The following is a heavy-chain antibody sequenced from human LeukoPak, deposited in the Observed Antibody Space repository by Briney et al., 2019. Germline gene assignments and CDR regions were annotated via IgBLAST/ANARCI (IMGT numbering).Heavy chain of an antibody. V-gene: IGHV4-39*07. CDR2: IYYSGST. CDR3: ARDAGGLYGGNSPYYFDY. D-gene: IGHD4-23*01. J-gene: IGHJ4*02. Sequence: SETLSLTCTVSGGSLSSSSYYWGWLRQPPGKGLEWLGSIYYSGSTYYNPSLKSRVTISVDTSKNQFSLKLSSVTAADTAVYYCARDAGGLYGGNSPYYFDYWGQGTLVTVSS. CDR1: GGSLSSSSYY.